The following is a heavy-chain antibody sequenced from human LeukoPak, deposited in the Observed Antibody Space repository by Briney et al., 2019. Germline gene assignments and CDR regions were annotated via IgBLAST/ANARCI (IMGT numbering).Heavy chain of an antibody. D-gene: IGHD2-15*01. V-gene: IGHV5-51*01. J-gene: IGHJ4*02. Sequence: GESLKISCKGSGYSFTSYWIGWVRQMPGKGLEWMGIIYPGDSDTRYSPSFQGQVTISADKSLTTAYLQWTSLKASDTAIYYCARYDCTGGSCYYTIDNWGQGTLVSVSS. CDR2: IYPGDSDT. CDR3: ARYDCTGGSCYYTIDN. CDR1: GYSFTSYW.